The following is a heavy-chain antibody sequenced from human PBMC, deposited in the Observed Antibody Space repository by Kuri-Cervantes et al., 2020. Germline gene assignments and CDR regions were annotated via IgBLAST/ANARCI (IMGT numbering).Heavy chain of an antibody. J-gene: IGHJ3*02. CDR1: GGSISGYY. V-gene: IGHV4-59*12. D-gene: IGHD3-10*01. CDR3: ARARGSGSLRGAFDI. Sequence: GSLRLSCTVSGGSISGYYWSWIRQPPGKGLEWIAYIYYTGSTNYNPSLKSRVTISVDTSKNQFSLKLSSVTAADTAVYYCARARGSGSLRGAFDIWGQGTMVTVSS. CDR2: IYYTGST.